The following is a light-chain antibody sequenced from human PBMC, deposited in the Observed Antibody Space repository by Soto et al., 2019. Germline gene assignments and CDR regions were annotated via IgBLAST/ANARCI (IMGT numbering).Light chain of an antibody. V-gene: IGLV2-14*01. CDR1: SSDVGGYNS. CDR2: DVG. CDR3: SSYTSSSTYV. J-gene: IGLJ1*01. Sequence: QSVLTQPASVSGSPGQSITISCTGTSSDVGGYNSVSWYQQHPGKAPKLVIYDVGNRPSGVSDRFSGSKSGNTASLTISGLQAEDEAEYYCSSYTSSSTYVLGAGTKVTVL.